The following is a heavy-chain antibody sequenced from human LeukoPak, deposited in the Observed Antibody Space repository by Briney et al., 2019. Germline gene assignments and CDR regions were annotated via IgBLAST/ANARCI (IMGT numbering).Heavy chain of an antibody. CDR3: ARDRPPYYYDSSGYYPGAYFDY. CDR1: GGSISSYY. J-gene: IGHJ4*02. CDR2: IYYSGST. Sequence: SETLSLTCTVSGGSISSYYWSWIRQPPGKGLEWIGYIYYSGSTNYNPSLKSRVTISVDTSKNQFSLKLSSVTAADTAVYYCARDRPPYYYDSSGYYPGAYFDYWGQGTLVTVSS. D-gene: IGHD3-22*01. V-gene: IGHV4-59*12.